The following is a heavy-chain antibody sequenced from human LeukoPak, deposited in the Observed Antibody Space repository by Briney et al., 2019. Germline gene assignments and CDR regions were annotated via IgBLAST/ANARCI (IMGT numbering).Heavy chain of an antibody. CDR3: AKERAGYTNPYYFDS. J-gene: IGHJ4*02. CDR1: GFTFSTYA. CDR2: ISGSGANT. D-gene: IGHD3-16*02. V-gene: IGHV3-23*01. Sequence: GGSLRLSCAASGFTFSTYATSWVRQAPGKGLEWVSTISGSGANTYYADSVRGRFTISRDNSKNTLYLPMNRLRAEDTAADYCAKERAGYTNPYYFDSWGQGTLVTVSS.